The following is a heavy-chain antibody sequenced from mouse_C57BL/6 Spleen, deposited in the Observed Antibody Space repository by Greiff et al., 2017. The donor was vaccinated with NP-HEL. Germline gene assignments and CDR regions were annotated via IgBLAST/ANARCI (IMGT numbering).Heavy chain of an antibody. CDR1: GFTFSDYG. CDR2: ISSGNTTI. Sequence: EVQLVESGGGLVKPGGSLKLSCAASGFTFSDYGMHWVRQAPEKGLEWVAYISSGNTTIYYADTVKGRFTISRDNAKNTLFLQMTRLRSEDTAMYYCARYYYGTSYYFDYWGQGTTLTVSS. V-gene: IGHV5-17*01. D-gene: IGHD1-1*01. J-gene: IGHJ2*01. CDR3: ARYYYGTSYYFDY.